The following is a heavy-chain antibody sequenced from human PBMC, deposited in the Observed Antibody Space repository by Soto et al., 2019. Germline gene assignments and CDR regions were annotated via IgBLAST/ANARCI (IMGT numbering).Heavy chain of an antibody. J-gene: IGHJ4*02. CDR1: GFTLSSYG. D-gene: IGHD3-10*01. CDR3: AKGAYYHGSGSYFPFDY. Sequence: EVKMLESGGGLVQPGGSLRLSCAASGFTLSSYGMSWVRQAPGKGLEWVSAISGSGGSTYYADSVKGRVTISRDNSKNTLYLQMNSLRAEDTAVYYCAKGAYYHGSGSYFPFDYWGQGTLVTVSS. CDR2: ISGSGGST. V-gene: IGHV3-23*01.